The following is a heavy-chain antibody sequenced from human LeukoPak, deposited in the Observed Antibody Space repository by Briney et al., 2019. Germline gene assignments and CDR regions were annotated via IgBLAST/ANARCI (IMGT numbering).Heavy chain of an antibody. D-gene: IGHD3-10*01. CDR1: GGSISSGSYY. J-gene: IGHJ4*02. CDR3: ARGVDGSGNYDRPSFDY. V-gene: IGHV4-61*02. CDR2: IYTSGST. Sequence: SETLSLTCTVSGGSISSGSYYWSWIRQPAGKGLEWIGRIYTSGSTNYNPSLKSRVTISVDTSKNQFSLKLSFVTAADTAVYYCARGVDGSGNYDRPSFDYWGQGTLVTVSS.